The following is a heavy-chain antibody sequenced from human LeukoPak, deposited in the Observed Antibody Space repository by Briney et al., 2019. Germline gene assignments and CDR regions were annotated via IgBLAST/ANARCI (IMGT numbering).Heavy chain of an antibody. D-gene: IGHD5-18*01. Sequence: GASVKVSCKASGYTFSSYAMHWVRQAPGQRLEWMGWINAGNGNTKYSQKFQGRVTITRDTSASTAYMELSSLRSEDTAVYYCARDLVDQTPIQLWSPADYWGQGTLVTVSS. CDR3: ARDLVDQTPIQLWSPADY. CDR2: INAGNGNT. CDR1: GYTFSSYA. V-gene: IGHV1-3*01. J-gene: IGHJ4*02.